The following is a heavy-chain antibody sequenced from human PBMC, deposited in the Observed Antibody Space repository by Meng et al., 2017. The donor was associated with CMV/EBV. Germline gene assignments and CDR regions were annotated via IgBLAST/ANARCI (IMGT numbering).Heavy chain of an antibody. Sequence: VQLQQWGAGVLKPSGTLSLTCAVYGGAFSGYYWSWIRQPPGKGLEWIGEINHSGSTNYNPSLKSRVTISVDTSKNQFSLKLSSVTAADTAVYYCASSLTYPDYWGQGTLVTVSS. D-gene: IGHD2-15*01. CDR2: INHSGST. J-gene: IGHJ4*02. CDR1: GGAFSGYY. V-gene: IGHV4-34*01. CDR3: ASSLTYPDY.